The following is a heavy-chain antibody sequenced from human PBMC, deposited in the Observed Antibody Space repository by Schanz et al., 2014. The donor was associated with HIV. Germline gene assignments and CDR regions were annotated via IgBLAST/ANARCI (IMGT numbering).Heavy chain of an antibody. CDR1: GFSFNNYG. CDR3: AKDGNWYDSRYRGKGNYYYYYGMDV. J-gene: IGHJ6*02. V-gene: IGHV3-30*18. CDR2: MSYDGINK. D-gene: IGHD3-22*01. Sequence: QVQLVESGGGVVQPRRSLRLSCAASGFSFNNYGMHWVRQAPGKGLEWVAVMSYDGINKHYADSVKGRFTISRDNSKNTLHLQIKSLRPEDTAVYYCAKDGNWYDSRYRGKGNYYYYYGMDVWGQGTTVTVSS.